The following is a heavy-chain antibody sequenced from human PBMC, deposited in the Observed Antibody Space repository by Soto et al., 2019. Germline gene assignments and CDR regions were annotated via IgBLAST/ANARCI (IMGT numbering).Heavy chain of an antibody. Sequence: GGSLRLSCAASGLSFSIYAMNWVRQAPGKGLEWVSTMSGSGAEKYYADSVKGRFTISRDNSKSTLYLQMNSLRAEDTAVYYCAKDPFEPWGGAYFDYWGQGTSVTVSS. CDR3: AKDPFEPWGGAYFDY. CDR2: MSGSGAEK. D-gene: IGHD2-21*01. V-gene: IGHV3-23*01. CDR1: GLSFSIYA. J-gene: IGHJ4*02.